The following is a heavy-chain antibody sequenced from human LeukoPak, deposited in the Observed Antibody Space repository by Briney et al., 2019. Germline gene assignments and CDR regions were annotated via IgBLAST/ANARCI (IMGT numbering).Heavy chain of an antibody. J-gene: IGHJ5*02. CDR1: RGSFSGFY. CDR3: ARHTRYTWKDL. Sequence: PSETLSLTCAVHRGSFSGFYWSWIRQPPGKGLEWIGEIDHSGTTNYIPSLKSRVSISIDTSKNHFSLRLSSVTAADTAVYYCARHTRYTWKDLWGQGTLVTVSS. CDR2: IDHSGTT. D-gene: IGHD3-16*02. V-gene: IGHV4-34*01.